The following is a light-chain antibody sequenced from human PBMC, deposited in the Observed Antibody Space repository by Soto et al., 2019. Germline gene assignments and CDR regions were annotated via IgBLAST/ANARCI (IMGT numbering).Light chain of an antibody. J-gene: IGKJ2*01. CDR3: QQYNDWRT. Sequence: ETVMTQSPVTLSVSPGERATLSCRASRSISTNVAWSQQKSGQAPRLLIYEASTRATGIPARFSGSGSGTEFTLTISSLQSEDSAVYYCQQYNDWRTFGQGTKLEIK. CDR1: RSISTN. V-gene: IGKV3-15*01. CDR2: EAS.